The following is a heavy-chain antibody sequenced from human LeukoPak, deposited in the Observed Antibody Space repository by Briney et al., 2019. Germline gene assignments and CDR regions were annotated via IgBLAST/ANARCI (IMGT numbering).Heavy chain of an antibody. CDR2: IRSKAYGGTT. V-gene: IGHV3-49*03. J-gene: IGHJ6*02. D-gene: IGHD5-18*01. Sequence: GGSLRLSCTASGFTFGDYAMSWFRQAPGKGLEWVGFIRSKAYGGTTEYAASVKGRFTISRDDSKSIAYLQMNSLKTEDTAVYYCIRDLPSWEVDTATPYYYYGMDVWGQGTTVTVSS. CDR1: GFTFGDYA. CDR3: IRDLPSWEVDTATPYYYYGMDV.